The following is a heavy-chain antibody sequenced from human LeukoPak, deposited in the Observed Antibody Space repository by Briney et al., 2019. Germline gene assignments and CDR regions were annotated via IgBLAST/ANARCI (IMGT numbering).Heavy chain of an antibody. CDR3: ARDLSLYSYGTFAY. V-gene: IGHV4-39*07. D-gene: IGHD5-18*01. J-gene: IGHJ4*02. CDR2: IYYSGST. CDR1: GGSISSSSYY. Sequence: SETLSLTCTVSGGSISSSSYYWGWIRQPPGKGLEWIGSIYYSGSTYYNPSLKSRVTISVDTSKNQFSLKLTSVTAADTAVYYCARDLSLYSYGTFAYWGQGTLVTVSS.